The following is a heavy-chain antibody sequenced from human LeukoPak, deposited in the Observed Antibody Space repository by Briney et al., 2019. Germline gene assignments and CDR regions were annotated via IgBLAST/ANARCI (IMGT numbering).Heavy chain of an antibody. Sequence: GGSLRLSCAACGFTFSSYAMHWVRQAPGKGLEWVAVISYDGSKKYYADSVKGRFTISRDNSKNTLYLQMNSLRAEDTAVYYCARDTAGSTTGTTLAYWGQGTLVTVSS. D-gene: IGHD1-1*01. J-gene: IGHJ4*02. V-gene: IGHV3-30-3*01. CDR3: ARDTAGSTTGTTLAY. CDR2: ISYDGSKK. CDR1: GFTFSSYA.